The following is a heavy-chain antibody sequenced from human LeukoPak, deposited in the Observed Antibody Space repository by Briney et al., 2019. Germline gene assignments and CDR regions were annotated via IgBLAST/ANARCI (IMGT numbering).Heavy chain of an antibody. D-gene: IGHD5-12*01. V-gene: IGHV4-61*02. CDR2: IYHSGST. J-gene: IGHJ4*02. Sequence: PSQTLSLTCTVSGGSISSASYYWSWIRQPAGKGLEWIGTIYHSGSTYYNPSLKSRVTISVDTSKNQFSLKPSSVTAADTAVYYCARVSGYDWESFYDYWGQGSLVTVSS. CDR1: GGSISSASYY. CDR3: ARVSGYDWESFYDY.